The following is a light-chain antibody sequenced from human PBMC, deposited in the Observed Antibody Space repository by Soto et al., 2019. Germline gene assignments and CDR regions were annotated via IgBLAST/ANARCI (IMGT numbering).Light chain of an antibody. CDR2: DAS. V-gene: IGKV3-11*01. J-gene: IGKJ3*01. CDR1: QSIGSY. CDR3: QQRNFWPLT. Sequence: ENVLTQSPATLSLSPGERATLSCRASQSIGSYLAWDQQKPGQAPRLLIYDASNRAPGIPARFSGSGSETDFTLTIDSLEPEDFAVYYCQQRNFWPLTFGPGTRVEIK.